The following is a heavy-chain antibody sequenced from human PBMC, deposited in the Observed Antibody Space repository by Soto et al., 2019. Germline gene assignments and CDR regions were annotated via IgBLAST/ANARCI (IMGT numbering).Heavy chain of an antibody. D-gene: IGHD2-8*01. CDR1: GFTFSSYA. Sequence: EVQLLESGGGLLQPGGSLRLSCAASGFTFSSYAMSWVRQAPGKGLEWVSAISGSGGRTYYADSVKGRFTISRDKSKNTLYRQMNSVRAEDTAVYYCAKANGLIVYTTLVYWGQGTLVTDSS. CDR2: ISGSGGRT. J-gene: IGHJ4*02. CDR3: AKANGLIVYTTLVY. V-gene: IGHV3-23*01.